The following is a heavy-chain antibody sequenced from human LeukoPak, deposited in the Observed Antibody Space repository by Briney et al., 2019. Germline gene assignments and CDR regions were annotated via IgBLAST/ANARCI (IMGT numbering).Heavy chain of an antibody. Sequence: PSETLSLTCTVSGYSISSGYYWGWIRQPPGKGLEWIGSIYHSGSTYYNPSLKSRVTISVDTSKNQFSLKLSSVTAADTAVYYCARERGYSGYGGFDPWGQGTLVTVSS. CDR3: ARERGYSGYGGFDP. J-gene: IGHJ5*02. V-gene: IGHV4-38-2*02. CDR2: IYHSGST. D-gene: IGHD5-12*01. CDR1: GYSISSGYY.